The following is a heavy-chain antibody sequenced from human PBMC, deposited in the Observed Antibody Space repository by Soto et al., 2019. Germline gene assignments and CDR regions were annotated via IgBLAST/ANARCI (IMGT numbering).Heavy chain of an antibody. CDR2: FYTGGTT. J-gene: IGHJ4*02. V-gene: IGHV3-53*01. CDR1: GFTVRSNY. D-gene: IGHD3-10*01. CDR3: ARVRRGYYGSGSYYFDY. Sequence: PGGSLRLSCAASGFTVRSNYMSWVRQAPGKGLEWVSVFYTGGTTYYAASVKGRFTFSRDTSKNTLYLQMNSLRAEDTAVYYCARVRRGYYGSGSYYFDYWGQGTWSPSPQ.